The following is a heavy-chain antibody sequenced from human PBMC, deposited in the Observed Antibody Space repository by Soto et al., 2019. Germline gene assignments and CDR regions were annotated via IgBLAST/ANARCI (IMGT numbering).Heavy chain of an antibody. CDR3: ARDHSSGWPDAFDI. D-gene: IGHD6-19*01. CDR2: IYYSGST. J-gene: IGHJ3*02. CDR1: GGSISSYY. V-gene: IGHV4-59*01. Sequence: QVQLQESGPGLVKPSETLSLTCTVSGGSISSYYWSWIRQPPGKGLEWIGYIYYSGSTNYNPSLKSRVTISVDTSKNQFSLKLSSVTAADTAVYYCARDHSSGWPDAFDIWGQGTIVTVSS.